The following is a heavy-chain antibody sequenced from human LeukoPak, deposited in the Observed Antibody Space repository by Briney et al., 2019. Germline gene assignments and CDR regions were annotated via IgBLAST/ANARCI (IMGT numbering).Heavy chain of an antibody. CDR2: IYYSGST. CDR1: GGSISSSSYY. Sequence: PSETLSLTCTVSGGSISSSSYYWGWIRQPPGKGLEWIGSIYYSGSTYYNPSLKSRVTISVDTSKNQFSLKLSSVTAADTAVYYCARGTLLWFGELSDYFDYWGQGTLVTVSS. CDR3: ARGTLLWFGELSDYFDY. V-gene: IGHV4-39*01. J-gene: IGHJ4*02. D-gene: IGHD3-10*01.